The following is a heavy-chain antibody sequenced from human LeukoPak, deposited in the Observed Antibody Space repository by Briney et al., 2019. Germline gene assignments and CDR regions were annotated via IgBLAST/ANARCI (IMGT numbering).Heavy chain of an antibody. J-gene: IGHJ4*02. CDR2: IYYSGST. CDR1: GGSIRTSSYY. V-gene: IGHV4-61*05. Sequence: PSETLSLTCSVSGGSIRTSSYYWSWIRQPPGKGLEWIGYIYYSGSTNYNPSLKSRVTISVDTSKNQFSLKLSSVTAADTAVYYCARHPIAVAAYYFDYWGQGTLVTVSS. CDR3: ARHPIAVAAYYFDY. D-gene: IGHD6-19*01.